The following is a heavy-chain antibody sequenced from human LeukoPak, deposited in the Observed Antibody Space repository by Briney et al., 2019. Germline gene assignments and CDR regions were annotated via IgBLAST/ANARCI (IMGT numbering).Heavy chain of an antibody. CDR3: ASGATFGPPDY. CDR1: GYTSTSYG. CDR2: ISAYNGNT. J-gene: IGHJ4*02. Sequence: GASVKVSCKASGYTSTSYGISWVRQAPGQGLEWMGWISAYNGNTNYAQKLQGRVTMTTDTSTSTAYMELRRLRSDDPAVYYCASGATFGPPDYWGQGTLVTVSS. D-gene: IGHD5-24*01. V-gene: IGHV1-18*01.